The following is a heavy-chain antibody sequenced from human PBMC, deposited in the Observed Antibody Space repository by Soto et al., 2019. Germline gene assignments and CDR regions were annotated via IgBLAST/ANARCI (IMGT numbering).Heavy chain of an antibody. D-gene: IGHD2-8*02. J-gene: IGHJ4*02. Sequence: GGSLRLSCAASGFTFSNYWMHWVRQAPGKGLVWVSRIKSDGISTSYADSVKGRFTISRDNAKNTLYLQMHSLRAEDTAVYYCARVWWDSSEIDYLGQWILVTVSS. CDR1: GFTFSNYW. CDR3: ARVWWDSSEIDY. V-gene: IGHV3-74*01. CDR2: IKSDGIST.